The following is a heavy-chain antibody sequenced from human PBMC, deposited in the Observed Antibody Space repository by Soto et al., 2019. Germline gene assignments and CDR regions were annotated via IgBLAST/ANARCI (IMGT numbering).Heavy chain of an antibody. CDR1: GFTFSSYA. CDR3: AKDNLAIFGEEKHYGMDV. V-gene: IGHV3-23*01. CDR2: ISGSGGST. Sequence: GGSLRLSCAASGFTFSSYAMSWVRQAPGKGLEWVSAISGSGGSTYYADSVKGRFTISRDNSKNTLYLQMNSLRAEDTAVYYCAKDNLAIFGEEKHYGMDVWGQGNTVTVSS. D-gene: IGHD3-3*01. J-gene: IGHJ6*02.